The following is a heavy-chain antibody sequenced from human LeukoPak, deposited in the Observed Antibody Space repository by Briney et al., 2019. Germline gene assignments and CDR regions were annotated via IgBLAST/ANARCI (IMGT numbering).Heavy chain of an antibody. V-gene: IGHV4-34*01. J-gene: IGHJ5*02. CDR1: GGSFSGYY. Sequence: PSETLSLTCAVYGGSFSGYYWSWIRQPPGKGLEWIGEINHSGSTNYNPSLESRVTISVDTSKNQFSLKLSSVTAADTAVYYCARGLRDGYTPAWGQGTLVTVSS. CDR3: ARGLRDGYTPA. CDR2: INHSGST. D-gene: IGHD5-24*01.